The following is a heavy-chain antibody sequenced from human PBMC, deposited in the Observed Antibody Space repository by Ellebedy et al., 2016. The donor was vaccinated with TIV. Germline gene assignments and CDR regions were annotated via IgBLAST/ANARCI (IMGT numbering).Heavy chain of an antibody. Sequence: PGGSLRLSCAASGFTFSDSAMTWVRQAPGKGLESVGRIQGQADGGTPDYAAPVKGRFMIARDDSKNTLYLQMNSLKTEDTAVYSCTTGLWFGAYFTDYWGQGALVTVSS. CDR2: IQGQADGGTP. D-gene: IGHD3-10*01. J-gene: IGHJ4*02. CDR3: TTGLWFGAYFTDY. V-gene: IGHV3-15*01. CDR1: GFTFSDSA.